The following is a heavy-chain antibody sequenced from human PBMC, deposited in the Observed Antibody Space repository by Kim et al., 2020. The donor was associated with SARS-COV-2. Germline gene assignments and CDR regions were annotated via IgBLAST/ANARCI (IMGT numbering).Heavy chain of an antibody. Sequence: GGSLRLSCVASGFTFSDYAMNWVRQAPGKGLEWVSSISRSGDTTYYADSVRGRFSISRVNSKNILFLQMNTLRADDTAIYYCAKALSYGDFGHWGQGTLVSVSS. CDR3: AKALSYGDFGH. J-gene: IGHJ1*01. CDR1: GFTFSDYA. D-gene: IGHD2-21*01. V-gene: IGHV3-23*01. CDR2: ISRSGDTT.